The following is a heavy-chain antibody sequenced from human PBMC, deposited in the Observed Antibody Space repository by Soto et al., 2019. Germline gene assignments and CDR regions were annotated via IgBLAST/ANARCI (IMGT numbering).Heavy chain of an antibody. Sequence: SEPLSLTCTVSGVSISRSSYYWGWSRQHPGKGLEWIGSIYYSGTTYYTPSLKSRVTFSVDTSKNQFSLKLSSVTAADTAVYYCARHHIVGADQPPRWFDPSGQGTPLTVS. V-gene: IGHV4-39*01. CDR3: ARHHIVGADQPPRWFDP. CDR2: IYYSGTT. J-gene: IGHJ5*02. CDR1: GVSISRSSYY. D-gene: IGHD1-26*01.